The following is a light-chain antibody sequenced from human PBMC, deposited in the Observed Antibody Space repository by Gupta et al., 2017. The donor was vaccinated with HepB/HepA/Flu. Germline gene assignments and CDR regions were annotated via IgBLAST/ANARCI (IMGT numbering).Light chain of an antibody. CDR1: QSVSSN. J-gene: IGKJ4*01. CDR2: GAS. V-gene: IGKV3-15*01. CDR3: LKDTNWPLT. Sequence: IVMTQSPATLSVSPGERATLSCRASQSVSSNVAWYQKKPGQAPRLLSYGASTRATGSPARCSGSGSGTEFTLTISSLQSEDFAVYYCLKDTNWPLTFGGGTKVEIK.